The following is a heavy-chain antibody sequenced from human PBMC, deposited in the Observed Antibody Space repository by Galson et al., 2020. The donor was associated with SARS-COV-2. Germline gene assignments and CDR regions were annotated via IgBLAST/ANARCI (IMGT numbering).Heavy chain of an antibody. D-gene: IGHD3-3*01. Sequence: GESLKISCAASGFSFSNAWMNWVRQAPGKGLEWVGRIKSKTDGGTTDYAAPVKGRFTISRDDSTTTLFLQMNSLKTEDTAVYYCSSETYDCWSGYSYGMDVWGQGTTVTVSS. CDR3: SSETYDCWSGYSYGMDV. V-gene: IGHV3-15*07. J-gene: IGHJ6*02. CDR2: IKSKTDGGTT. CDR1: GFSFSNAW.